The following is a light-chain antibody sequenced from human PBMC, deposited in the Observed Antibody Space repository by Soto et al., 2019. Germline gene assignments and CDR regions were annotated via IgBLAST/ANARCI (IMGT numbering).Light chain of an antibody. V-gene: IGKV2-30*01. Sequence: DVVMTQSPLSLPVTLGQPASISCRSSQSLVYSDGNTYLNWFHQRPGQSPRRLIYKVSNRDSGVPDRFGGSGSGIDFKLKISRVEAEDVGFYYCMQGTYWPRLTFGGGTKVDIK. CDR1: QSLVYSDGNTY. CDR3: MQGTYWPRLT. J-gene: IGKJ4*01. CDR2: KVS.